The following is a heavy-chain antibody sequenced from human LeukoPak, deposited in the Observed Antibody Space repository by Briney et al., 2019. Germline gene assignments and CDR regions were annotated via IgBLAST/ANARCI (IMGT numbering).Heavy chain of an antibody. J-gene: IGHJ4*02. CDR3: AKDRVRYCSSTSCLYFDY. Sequence: GGSLRLSCAASGFTFSSYGMSWVRQAPGKGLEWVSGISGSGGSTYYADSVKGRFTISRDNSKNTLYLQMNSLRAEDTAVYYCAKDRVRYCSSTSCLYFDYWGQGTLVTVTS. D-gene: IGHD2-2*01. CDR2: ISGSGGST. CDR1: GFTFSSYG. V-gene: IGHV3-23*01.